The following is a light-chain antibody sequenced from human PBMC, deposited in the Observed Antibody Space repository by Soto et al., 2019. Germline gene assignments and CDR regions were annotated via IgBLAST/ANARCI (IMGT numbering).Light chain of an antibody. CDR1: QDISVY. CDR3: QKFNTAPRT. CDR2: SAS. J-gene: IGKJ5*01. V-gene: IGKV1-27*01. Sequence: DIQMTQSPSSLSASVGDRVTITCRASQDISVYLAWYQQKPGKVPKLLIYSASTLQSGVPSRFSGSGSGTEFTLTISSLQPEDVATYYCQKFNTAPRTVGQGTRLEIK.